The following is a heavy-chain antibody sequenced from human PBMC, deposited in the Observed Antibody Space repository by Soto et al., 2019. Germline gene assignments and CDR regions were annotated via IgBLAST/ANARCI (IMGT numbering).Heavy chain of an antibody. V-gene: IGHV3-30-3*01. Sequence: QVQLVESGGGVVQPGRSLRLSCAASGFSFSSCAMHWVRQAPGKGLEWVAVVSHDGSNKYYAVSVKGRVTISSDNSINTVYLQMNSLRAEDTAVYYCARVSIAVAGIAYYFDYWGQGTLVTVSS. CDR3: ARVSIAVAGIAYYFDY. CDR1: GFSFSSCA. J-gene: IGHJ4*02. CDR2: VSHDGSNK. D-gene: IGHD6-19*01.